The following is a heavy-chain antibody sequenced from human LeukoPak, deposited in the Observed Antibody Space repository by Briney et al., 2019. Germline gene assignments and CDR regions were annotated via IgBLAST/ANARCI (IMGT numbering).Heavy chain of an antibody. J-gene: IGHJ6*03. D-gene: IGHD4-17*01. Sequence: PGRSLRLSCAASGFTFSSYGMHWVRQAPGKGLEWVAVIWYDGSNKYYADSVKGRFTISRDNSKNTLYLQMNSLRAEDTAVYYCARKGSMTTVTHYYYYYMDVWAKGPRSPSP. V-gene: IGHV3-33*01. CDR2: IWYDGSNK. CDR1: GFTFSSYG. CDR3: ARKGSMTTVTHYYYYYMDV.